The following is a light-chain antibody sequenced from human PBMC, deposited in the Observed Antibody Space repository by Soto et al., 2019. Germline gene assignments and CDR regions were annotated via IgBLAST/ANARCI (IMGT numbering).Light chain of an antibody. CDR1: QSVSNN. J-gene: IGKJ4*01. CDR3: QQYNNWPLL. Sequence: EIVMTQSPATLSVSPGERATLSCRASQSVSNNLAWYQQKPGQAPRLLIYGASTRATGIPARFSSSGSGTEFTLTISSLQSEDFAVYYCQQYNNWPLLFGGGTKVEIK. CDR2: GAS. V-gene: IGKV3-15*01.